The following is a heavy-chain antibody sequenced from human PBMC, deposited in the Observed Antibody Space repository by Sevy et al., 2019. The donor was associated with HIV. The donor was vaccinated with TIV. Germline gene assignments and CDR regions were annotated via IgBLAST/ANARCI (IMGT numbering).Heavy chain of an antibody. CDR2: IKQDGSEK. V-gene: IGHV3-7*03. CDR1: GFTFSSYW. CDR3: ARDRYYDFWSGYYDYYYGMDV. J-gene: IGHJ6*02. D-gene: IGHD3-3*01. Sequence: GGSLRLSCAASGFTFSSYWMSWVRQAPGKGLEWMANIKQDGSEKYYVDSVKGRFTISRDNAKNSLYLQMNSLRAEDKAVYYCARDRYYDFWSGYYDYYYGMDVWGQGTTVTVSS.